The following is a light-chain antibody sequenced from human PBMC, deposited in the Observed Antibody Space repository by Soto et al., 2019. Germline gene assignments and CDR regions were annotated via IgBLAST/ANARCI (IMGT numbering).Light chain of an antibody. V-gene: IGKV1-39*01. CDR3: QQTYSTPWT. Sequence: DIQMTQSPSSLSASVGDRVTITCRASQSISSYLNWYQQKPGKAPKLLIYDVSSLQSGVPSRFSGSGSGTDFTLTISSLQPEDFATYYCQQTYSTPWTFGQGTKVEIK. CDR1: QSISSY. J-gene: IGKJ1*01. CDR2: DVS.